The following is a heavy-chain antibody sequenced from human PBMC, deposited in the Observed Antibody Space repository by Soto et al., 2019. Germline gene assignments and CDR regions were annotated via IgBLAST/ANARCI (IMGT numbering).Heavy chain of an antibody. J-gene: IGHJ6*02. D-gene: IGHD3-3*01. CDR2: IYYSGST. CDR1: GGSISSGDYY. V-gene: IGHV4-30-4*01. CDR3: ARDDFWSGWRNYYYYGMDV. Sequence: SETLSLTCTVSGGSISSGDYYWSWIRQPPGKGLEWIGYIYYSGSTYYNPSLKSRVTISVDTSKNQFSLKLSSVTAADTAVYYCARDDFWSGWRNYYYYGMDVWGQGTTVTAP.